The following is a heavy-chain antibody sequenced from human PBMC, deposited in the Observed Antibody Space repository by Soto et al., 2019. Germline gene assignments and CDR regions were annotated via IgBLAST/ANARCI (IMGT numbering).Heavy chain of an antibody. CDR3: ASVNYGDYDDAFDI. D-gene: IGHD4-17*01. Sequence: ASVKLSCKVSGYTLTALSMHWVRPPPRKGLEWMGGFVPEDVETIYAQKFQARVTMTDDTFTDTAYMELSSLRSEDTAVYYGASVNYGDYDDAFDIWGQGTMVTVSS. CDR1: GYTLTALS. CDR2: FVPEDVET. J-gene: IGHJ3*02. V-gene: IGHV1-24*01.